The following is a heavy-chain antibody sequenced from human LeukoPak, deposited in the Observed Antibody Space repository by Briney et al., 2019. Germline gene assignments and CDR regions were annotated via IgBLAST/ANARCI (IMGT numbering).Heavy chain of an antibody. CDR2: ISSSSSYI. Sequence: PGGSLRLSCAASGFTFSSYSVNWVRQAPGKGLEWVSSISSSSSYIYYADSVKGRFTISRDNAKNSLYLQMNSLRAEDTAVYYRARDLDSSGYCWYYFDYWGQGTLVTDSS. V-gene: IGHV3-21*01. CDR3: ARDLDSSGYCWYYFDY. CDR1: GFTFSSYS. D-gene: IGHD3-22*01. J-gene: IGHJ4*02.